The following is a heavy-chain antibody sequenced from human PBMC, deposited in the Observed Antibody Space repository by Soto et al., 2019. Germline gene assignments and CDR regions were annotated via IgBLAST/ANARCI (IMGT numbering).Heavy chain of an antibody. CDR2: ISSSSSTI. CDR1: GFTFSSYS. J-gene: IGHJ5*02. D-gene: IGHD6-19*01. CDR3: ARKIAVAGRNWFDP. Sequence: EVQLVESGGGLVQPGGSLRLSCAASGFTFSSYSMNWVRQAPGKGLEWVSYISSSSSTIYYADSVKGRFTISRDNAKNSLYLQMNSLRDEDTAVYYCARKIAVAGRNWFDPWGQGTLLTVSS. V-gene: IGHV3-48*02.